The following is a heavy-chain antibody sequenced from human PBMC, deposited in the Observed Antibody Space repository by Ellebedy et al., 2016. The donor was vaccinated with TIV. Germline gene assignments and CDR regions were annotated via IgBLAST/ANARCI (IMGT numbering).Heavy chain of an antibody. Sequence: GESLKISCAASGFSFSTYWMFWVRQAPGKGLVWVSRINTDGTITDYADSVKGRFTISRENAKNTLYLQMNSLRADDTAVYYCARDYWGYWGQGTLVTVSS. CDR3: ARDYWGY. V-gene: IGHV3-74*01. J-gene: IGHJ4*02. CDR2: INTDGTIT. CDR1: GFSFSTYW. D-gene: IGHD3-16*01.